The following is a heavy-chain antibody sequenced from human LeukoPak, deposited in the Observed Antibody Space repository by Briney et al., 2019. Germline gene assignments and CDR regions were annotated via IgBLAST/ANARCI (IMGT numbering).Heavy chain of an antibody. CDR1: GFTFSSYG. CDR3: ARDGGAAAGLDAFDI. Sequence: GRSLRLSCAASGFTFSSYGMHWVRQAPGKGLEWGAVIWYDGSNKYYADSVKGRFTISRDNSKNTLSLQMNSLRAEDTAVYYCARDGGAAAGLDAFDIWGQGTMVTVSS. J-gene: IGHJ3*02. CDR2: IWYDGSNK. D-gene: IGHD6-13*01. V-gene: IGHV3-33*01.